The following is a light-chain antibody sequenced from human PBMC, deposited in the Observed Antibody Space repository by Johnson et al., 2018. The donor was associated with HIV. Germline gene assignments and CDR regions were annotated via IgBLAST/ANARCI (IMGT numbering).Light chain of an antibody. CDR2: DNN. CDR3: GTWDSSLSAGV. Sequence: HSVLTQPPSVSAAPGQTVTISCSGSSSNIGNNYVSWYQQLPGTVPKLLIYDNNKRPSGIPDRFSASKSGTSATLGITGLQTGDEADYYCGTWDSSLSAGVFGTGTKVTVL. J-gene: IGLJ1*01. CDR1: SSNIGNNY. V-gene: IGLV1-51*01.